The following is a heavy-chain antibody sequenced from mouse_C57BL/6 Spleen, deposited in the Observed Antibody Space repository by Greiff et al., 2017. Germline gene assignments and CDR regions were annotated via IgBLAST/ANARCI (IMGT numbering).Heavy chain of an antibody. CDR3: ARRYYGNLYSDY. Sequence: VQLQQSGPELVKPGASVKIPCKASGYTFTDYNMDWVKQSHGKSLEWIGDINPNNGGTIYNQKFKGKATLTVDKSSSTSYMELRSLTSEDTAVDYCARRYYGNLYSDYWGQGTTLTVSS. CDR2: INPNNGGT. J-gene: IGHJ2*01. V-gene: IGHV1-18*01. D-gene: IGHD2-1*01. CDR1: GYTFTDYN.